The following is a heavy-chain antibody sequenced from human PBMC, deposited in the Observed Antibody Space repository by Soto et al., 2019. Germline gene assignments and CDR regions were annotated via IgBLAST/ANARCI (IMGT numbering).Heavy chain of an antibody. D-gene: IGHD6-13*01. Sequence: KSSETLSLTCTVSGGSISSYYWSWIRQPAGKGLEWIGRIYTSGSTYYNPSLKSRVTMSLDTSKNHFSLKLSSVTAADTAVYYCAGGAAADYFDYWGQGTLVTVSS. J-gene: IGHJ4*02. V-gene: IGHV4-4*07. CDR2: IYTSGST. CDR1: GGSISSYY. CDR3: AGGAAADYFDY.